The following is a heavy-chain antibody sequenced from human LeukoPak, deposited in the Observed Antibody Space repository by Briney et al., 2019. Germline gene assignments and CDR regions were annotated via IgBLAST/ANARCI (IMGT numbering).Heavy chain of an antibody. CDR1: GFTFSRYW. CDR2: IKHYGSDK. J-gene: IGHJ4*02. Sequence: GGSLRLSCAASGFTFSRYWMSWVRQGPGKGLEWVANIKHYGSDKYNVDSVRGRFTISRDNAKNSLYLQMNSLRVEDTAVYYCARGATSYDYWGQGTLVTVSS. V-gene: IGHV3-7*04. CDR3: ARGATSYDY.